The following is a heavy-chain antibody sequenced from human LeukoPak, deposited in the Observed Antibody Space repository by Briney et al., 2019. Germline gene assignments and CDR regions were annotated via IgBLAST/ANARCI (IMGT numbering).Heavy chain of an antibody. Sequence: ASVKVSCKASGYTFTGYYMHWVRQAPGQGLEWMGWLNPNSGGTNYAQKFQGRVTMTRDTSISTAYMELSRLRSDDTAVYYCAREGYSSSWYGGYYYYYYMDVWGKGTTVTVSS. J-gene: IGHJ6*03. V-gene: IGHV1-2*02. CDR1: GYTFTGYY. CDR3: AREGYSSSWYGGYYYYYYMDV. D-gene: IGHD6-13*01. CDR2: LNPNSGGT.